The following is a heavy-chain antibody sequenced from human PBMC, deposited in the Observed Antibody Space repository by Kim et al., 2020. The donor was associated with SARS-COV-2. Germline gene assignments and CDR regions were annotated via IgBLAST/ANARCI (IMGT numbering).Heavy chain of an antibody. CDR2: IHYSGST. CDR1: GGSISSSSYY. Sequence: SETLSLTCTVSGGSISSSSYYWGWIRQPPGKGLEWIGSIHYSGSTYYNPSLKSRVTISVDTSKNQFSLKLSSVTAADTAVYYCARDWIAVAGHPPGASDIWGQGTMVTVSS. J-gene: IGHJ3*02. D-gene: IGHD6-19*01. CDR3: ARDWIAVAGHPPGASDI. V-gene: IGHV4-39*07.